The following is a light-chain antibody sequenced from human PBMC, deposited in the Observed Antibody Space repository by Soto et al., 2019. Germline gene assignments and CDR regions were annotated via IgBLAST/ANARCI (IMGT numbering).Light chain of an antibody. CDR2: DAS. Sequence: EIVLTQSPATLSLSPGERATLSCRASQSVSSSLAWYKQKPGQAPRLLIYDASNRATGIPARFSGSGSGTDFTLTISSLEPEDFAVYYCQQRSNWPRTFGQGTKLEIK. CDR1: QSVSSS. J-gene: IGKJ2*01. V-gene: IGKV3-11*01. CDR3: QQRSNWPRT.